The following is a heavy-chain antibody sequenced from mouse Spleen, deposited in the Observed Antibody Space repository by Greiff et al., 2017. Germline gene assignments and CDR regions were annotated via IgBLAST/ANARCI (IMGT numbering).Heavy chain of an antibody. D-gene: IGHD2-4*01. CDR2: INPNNGGT. CDR1: GYTFTDYY. Sequence: EVQLQQSGPELVKPGASVKISCKASGYTFTDYYMNWVKQSHGKSLEWIGDINPNNGGTSYNQKFKGKATLTVDKSSSTAYMELRSLTSEDSAVYYCARARSTMITTDYWGQGTTLTVSS. CDR3: ARARSTMITTDY. V-gene: IGHV1-26*01. J-gene: IGHJ2*01.